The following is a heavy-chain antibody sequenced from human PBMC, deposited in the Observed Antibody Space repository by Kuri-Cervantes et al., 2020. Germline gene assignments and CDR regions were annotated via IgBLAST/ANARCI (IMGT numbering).Heavy chain of an antibody. J-gene: IGHJ5*02. V-gene: IGHV4-59*12. D-gene: IGHD6-13*01. CDR1: GGPISSYY. Sequence: SETLSLTRTVSGGPISSYYWSWIRQPPGKGLEWIGYIYYSGSTNYNPSLKSRVTISVDTSKNQFSLRLTSVTAADTAVYYCARGKFRRAAAPPLDFRARLTWFDPWGQGTLVTVSS. CDR2: IYYSGST. CDR3: ARGKFRRAAAPPLDFRARLTWFDP.